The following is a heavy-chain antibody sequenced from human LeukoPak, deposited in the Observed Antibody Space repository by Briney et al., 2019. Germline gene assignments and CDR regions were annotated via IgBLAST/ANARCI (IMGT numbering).Heavy chain of an antibody. CDR1: GYTFTSYD. CDR2: MNPNSGNT. D-gene: IGHD2-2*01. J-gene: IGHJ6*02. V-gene: IGHV1-8*01. CDR3: ARADIVVVPAATDPYYYYGMDV. Sequence: ASVTVSCKASGYTFTSYDINWVRQATGQGLEWMGWMNPNSGNTGYAQKFQGRVTMTRNTSISTAYMELSSLRSEDTAVYYCARADIVVVPAATDPYYYYGMDVWGQGTTVTVSS.